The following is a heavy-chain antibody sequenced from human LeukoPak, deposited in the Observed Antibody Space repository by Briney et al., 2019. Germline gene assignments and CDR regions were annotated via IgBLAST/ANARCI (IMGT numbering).Heavy chain of an antibody. CDR1: GGSIGSGGYY. D-gene: IGHD4-17*01. Sequence: ASETLSLTCTVSGGSIGSGGYYWSWIRQHPGKGLEWIGCIYYSGKAYDSPSLKSRVTISVDTSKNQFSLKLSSVTAADTAVYYCARVYGANPPDAWGQGTLVTVSS. J-gene: IGHJ5*02. CDR2: IYYSGKA. CDR3: ARVYGANPPDA. V-gene: IGHV4-31*03.